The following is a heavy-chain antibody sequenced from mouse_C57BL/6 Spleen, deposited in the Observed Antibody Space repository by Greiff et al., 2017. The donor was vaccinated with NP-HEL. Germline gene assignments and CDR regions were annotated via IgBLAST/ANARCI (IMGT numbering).Heavy chain of an antibody. V-gene: IGHV1-80*01. CDR2: IYPGDGDT. D-gene: IGHD2-5*01. CDR1: GYAFSSYW. J-gene: IGHJ1*03. Sequence: VQRVESGAELVKPGASVKISCKASGYAFSSYWMNWVKQRPGKGLEWIGQIYPGDGDTNYNGKFKGKATLTADKSSSTAYMQLSSLTSEDSAVYFCAREDYYSNSYWYFDVWGTGTTVTVSS. CDR3: AREDYYSNSYWYFDV.